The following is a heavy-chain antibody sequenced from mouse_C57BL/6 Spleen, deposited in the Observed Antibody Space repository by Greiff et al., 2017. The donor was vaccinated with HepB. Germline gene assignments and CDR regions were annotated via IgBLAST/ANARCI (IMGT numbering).Heavy chain of an antibody. Sequence: VKLVESGPGLVQPSQSLSITCTVSGFSLTSYGVHWVRQSPGKGLEWLGVIWSGGSTDYNAAFISRLSISKDNSKSQVFFKMNSLQADDTAIYYCASHYYGSSYGRAMDYWGQGTSVTVSS. CDR1: GFSLTSYG. D-gene: IGHD1-1*01. CDR2: IWSGGST. CDR3: ASHYYGSSYGRAMDY. V-gene: IGHV2-2*01. J-gene: IGHJ4*01.